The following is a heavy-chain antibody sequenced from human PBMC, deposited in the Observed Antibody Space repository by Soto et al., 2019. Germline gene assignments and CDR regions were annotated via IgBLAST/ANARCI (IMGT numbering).Heavy chain of an antibody. D-gene: IGHD5-18*01. CDR2: IYYSGST. CDR3: ARAYRYSYGYEKYYFDY. Sequence: SETLSLTCTVSGGSISSGGYYWSWIRQHPGKGLEWIGYIYYSGSTYYNPSLKSRVTISVDTSKNQFSLKLSSVTAADTAVYYCARAYRYSYGYEKYYFDYWGQGTLVTVSS. J-gene: IGHJ4*02. CDR1: GGSISSGGYY. V-gene: IGHV4-31*02.